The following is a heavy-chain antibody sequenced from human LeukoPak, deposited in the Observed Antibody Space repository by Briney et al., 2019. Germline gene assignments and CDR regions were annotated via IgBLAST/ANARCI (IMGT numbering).Heavy chain of an antibody. CDR3: ARDLSSKTTWFDP. V-gene: IGHV1-46*01. CDR1: GCTFTTYY. J-gene: IGHJ5*02. Sequence: GASVKVSCKASGCTFTTYYMHWVRQAPGQGLEWMGIINPSGGGTSYAQKFQGRVTMTRDTSTSTVYMELSSLRSEDTAVYYCARDLSSKTTWFDPWGQGTLVTVSS. D-gene: IGHD1/OR15-1a*01. CDR2: INPSGGGT.